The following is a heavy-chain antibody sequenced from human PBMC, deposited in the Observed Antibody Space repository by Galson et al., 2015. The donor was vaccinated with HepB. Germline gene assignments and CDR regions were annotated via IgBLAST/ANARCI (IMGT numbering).Heavy chain of an antibody. CDR3: AHPTATYGGPFDI. D-gene: IGHD4-23*01. V-gene: IGHV2-5*02. CDR1: GFSLSAGGVG. Sequence: PALVKPTQTLTLPCTFSGFSLSAGGVGVGWIRQPPGKALEWLALIYWDDAELYSPSLRSRLTITKDTSKNQVVLTMTNMDPVDTATYFCAHPTATYGGPFDIWGQGTMVTVSS. CDR2: IYWDDAE. J-gene: IGHJ3*02.